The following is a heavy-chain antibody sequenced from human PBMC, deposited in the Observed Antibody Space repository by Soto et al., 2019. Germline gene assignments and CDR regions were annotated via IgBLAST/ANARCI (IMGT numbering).Heavy chain of an antibody. Sequence: ESGGGLVQPGGSLRLSCAASGFTFSSYWMSWVRQAPGKGLEWVANIKQDGSEKYYVDSVKGRFTISRDNAKNSLYLQMNSLRAEDTAVYYCARDPTYYDFWSGYYMDVWGQGTTVTVSS. D-gene: IGHD3-3*01. CDR2: IKQDGSEK. V-gene: IGHV3-7*05. CDR1: GFTFSSYW. J-gene: IGHJ6*03. CDR3: ARDPTYYDFWSGYYMDV.